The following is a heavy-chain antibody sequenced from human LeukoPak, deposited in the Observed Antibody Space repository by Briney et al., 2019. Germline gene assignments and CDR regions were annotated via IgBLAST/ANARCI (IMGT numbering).Heavy chain of an antibody. CDR2: IIPILGIA. CDR3: AREGYSSSWTDY. V-gene: IGHV1-69*04. D-gene: IGHD6-13*01. CDR1: GYTFTSYG. J-gene: IGHJ4*02. Sequence: SVKVSCKASGYTFTSYGISWVRQAPGQGLEWMGRIIPILGIANYAQKFQGRVTITADKSTSTAYMELSSLRSEDTAVYYCAREGYSSSWTDYWGQGTLVTVSS.